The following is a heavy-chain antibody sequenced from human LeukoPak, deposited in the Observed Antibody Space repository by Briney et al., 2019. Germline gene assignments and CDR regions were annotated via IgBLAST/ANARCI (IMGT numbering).Heavy chain of an antibody. CDR2: MNPNSGNT. D-gene: IGHD6-19*01. V-gene: IGHV1-8*01. CDR3: ARDPGGDSSGWYYFDY. CDR1: GYTFTSYD. J-gene: IGHJ4*02. Sequence: GASVKVSCKASGYTFTSYDINWVRQATGQGLEWMGWMNPNSGNTGYAQKFQGRVTMTRNTSISTAYMELSSLRSEDTAVYYCARDPGGDSSGWYYFDYWGQGTLVTVSS.